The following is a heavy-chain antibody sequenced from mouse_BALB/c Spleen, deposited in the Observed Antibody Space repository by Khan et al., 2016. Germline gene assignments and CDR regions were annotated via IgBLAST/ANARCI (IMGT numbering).Heavy chain of an antibody. Sequence: EVQLQESGPGLVKPSQSLSPTRTVTGYSITSDYAWNWIRQFPGNKLEWMGYISYRGSTNYNPSLKSRISITRDTSKNQFFLQLHLVTTEDTAAYFCASDPYGYDVAWFAYWGQGTLVSVSA. V-gene: IGHV3-2*02. D-gene: IGHD2-2*01. CDR1: GYSITSDYA. J-gene: IGHJ3*01. CDR2: ISYRGST. CDR3: ASDPYGYDVAWFAY.